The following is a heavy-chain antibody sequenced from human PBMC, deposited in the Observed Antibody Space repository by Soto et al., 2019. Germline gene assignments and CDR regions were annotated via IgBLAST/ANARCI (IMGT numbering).Heavy chain of an antibody. CDR1: GFTFSSYS. D-gene: IGHD6-19*01. V-gene: IGHV3-21*01. J-gene: IGHJ4*02. CDR2: ISSSSSYI. Sequence: EVQLVESGGGLVKPGGSLRLSCSASGFTFSSYSMNWVRQAPGKGLEWVSSISSSSSYIYYADSVKGRFTISRDNAKNLLDLQMNSLRAEDTAVYYCAGDRGYSSGWYSVYWGQGTLVTVSS. CDR3: AGDRGYSSGWYSVY.